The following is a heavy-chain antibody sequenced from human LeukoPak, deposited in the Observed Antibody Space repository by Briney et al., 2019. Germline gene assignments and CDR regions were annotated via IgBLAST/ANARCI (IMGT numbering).Heavy chain of an antibody. D-gene: IGHD1-26*01. Sequence: ASVKVSCKASGDSFNSYTIHWVRQAPGQGLEWMGWINPNSGGTNYAQKFQGRVTMTRDTSISTAYMELSRLRSDDTAVYYCARVKWKLPLIDYWGQGTLVTVSS. J-gene: IGHJ4*02. CDR1: GDSFNSYT. CDR2: INPNSGGT. CDR3: ARVKWKLPLIDY. V-gene: IGHV1-2*02.